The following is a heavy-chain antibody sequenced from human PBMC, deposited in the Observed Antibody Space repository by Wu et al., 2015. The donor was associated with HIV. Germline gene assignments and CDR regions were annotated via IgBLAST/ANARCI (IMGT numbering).Heavy chain of an antibody. V-gene: IGHV1-2*02. J-gene: IGHJ6*03. D-gene: IGHD3-10*01. CDR3: ILLCRDWRFRGVFDDLYMDV. Sequence: QVQLEQSGTQIQKSGASVTVSCKTSGYTFTDYYIHWVRQAPGQGLQWMGYINPDTGDTKYSQNFKGSVTNLTRDTSLSTVYIWXWDRPKKIERNTAIILLCRDWRFRGVFDDLYMDVWGNG. CDR2: INPDTGDT. CDR1: GYTFTDYY.